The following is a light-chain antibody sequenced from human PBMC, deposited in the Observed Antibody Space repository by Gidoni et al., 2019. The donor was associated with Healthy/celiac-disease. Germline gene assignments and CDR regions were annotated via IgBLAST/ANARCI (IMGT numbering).Light chain of an antibody. CDR3: QVWDSSTSVV. CDR2: RDS. Sequence: SSALTQPLSVSVALGQTARMTCGGNNIGSKNVHWYQQNPGQAPGLVIYRDSNRPSGIPERFSGSNSGNTATLTISRAQAGDEADYYCQVWDSSTSVVFGGGTKLTVL. J-gene: IGLJ2*01. V-gene: IGLV3-9*01. CDR1: NIGSKN.